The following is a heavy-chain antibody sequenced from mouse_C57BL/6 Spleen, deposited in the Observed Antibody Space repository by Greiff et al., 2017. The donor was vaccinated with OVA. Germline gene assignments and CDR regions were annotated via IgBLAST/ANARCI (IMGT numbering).Heavy chain of an antibody. Sequence: QVQLQQPGAELVKPGASVKLSCKASGYTFTSYWMQWVKQRPGQGLEWIGEIDPSDSYTNYNQKFKGKAPLTVDTSSSTAYMQLSSLTSEDSAVYYCAIGGPAKATFAYWGQGTLVTVSA. J-gene: IGHJ3*01. CDR3: AIGGPAKATFAY. CDR1: GYTFTSYW. V-gene: IGHV1-50*01. D-gene: IGHD3-2*02. CDR2: IDPSDSYT.